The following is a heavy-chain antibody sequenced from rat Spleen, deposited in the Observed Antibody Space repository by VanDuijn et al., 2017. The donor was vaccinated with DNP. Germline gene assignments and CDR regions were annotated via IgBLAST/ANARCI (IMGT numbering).Heavy chain of an antibody. CDR3: ARPDD. CDR1: GFTFSAYY. V-gene: IGHV5-22*01. CDR2: IGSPAYAP. J-gene: IGHJ2*01. Sequence: EVQLVESGGGLVQPGRSLKLSCAASGFTFSAYYVAWVRQAPAKGLEWVAYIGSPAYAPYYGDSVKGRFTISRDNAKSTLYLQMNSLRSEDMATYFCARPDDWGQGVMVTVSS.